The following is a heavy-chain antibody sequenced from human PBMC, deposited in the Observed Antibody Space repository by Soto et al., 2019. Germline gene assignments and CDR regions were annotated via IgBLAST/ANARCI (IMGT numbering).Heavy chain of an antibody. CDR1: GASIRRYY. D-gene: IGHD3-22*01. CDR2: IYYSGNT. Sequence: PSETLSLTCTVSGASIRRYYWSWIRQPPGKGLEWIGYIYYSGNTNYSPSLKSRVTISVDTSKNQFSLRLSSMPAADTAVYCCARGPGYYDSRGSQVPWGQGTLVTVSS. CDR3: ARGPGYYDSRGSQVP. V-gene: IGHV4-59*01. J-gene: IGHJ5*02.